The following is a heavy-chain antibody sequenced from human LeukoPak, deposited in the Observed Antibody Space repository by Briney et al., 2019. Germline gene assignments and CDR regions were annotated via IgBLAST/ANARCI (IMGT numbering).Heavy chain of an antibody. CDR1: GFTFSSYA. Sequence: PGGSLRLSCAASGFTFSSYAMHWVRQAPGKGLEWVAVISYDGSNKYYADSVKGRFTISRDNSKNTLYLQMNSLRAEDTAVYYCAKGRYYDSSAYYSLDYFDYWGQGTLVTVSS. D-gene: IGHD3-22*01. J-gene: IGHJ4*02. CDR2: ISYDGSNK. CDR3: AKGRYYDSSAYYSLDYFDY. V-gene: IGHV3-30-3*01.